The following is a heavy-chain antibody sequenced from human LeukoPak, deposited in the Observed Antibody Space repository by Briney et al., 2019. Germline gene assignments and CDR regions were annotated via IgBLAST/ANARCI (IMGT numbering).Heavy chain of an antibody. J-gene: IGHJ3*02. Sequence: PGTSLRLSCAASGFTFSTYGMHWVRQAPGKGLEWVARIWNDGSKKYYADSVKGRLTISRDNPKNTLYLQMNSLGAEDTAVYYCARAIVGATPFIWGQGTMVTVSS. CDR2: IWNDGSKK. CDR3: ARAIVGATPFI. V-gene: IGHV3-33*01. D-gene: IGHD1-26*01. CDR1: GFTFSTYG.